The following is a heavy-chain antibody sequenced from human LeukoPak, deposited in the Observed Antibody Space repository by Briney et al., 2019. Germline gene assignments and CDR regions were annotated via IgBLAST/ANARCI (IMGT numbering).Heavy chain of an antibody. CDR2: GTESNT. Sequence: PGGSLRLSCVASGFIFSSYALSWVRQAPGKGLEWVAGGTESNTYYAGSVKGRFTISRDSSKNTLHLQLNSLRADDTAVYYCSKDDGAKGAWGKGTLVIVSS. J-gene: IGHJ4*02. CDR1: GFIFSSYA. CDR3: SKDDGAKGA. V-gene: IGHV3-23*01.